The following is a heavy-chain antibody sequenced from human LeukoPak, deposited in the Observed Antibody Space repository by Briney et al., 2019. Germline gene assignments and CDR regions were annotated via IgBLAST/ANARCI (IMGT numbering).Heavy chain of an antibody. CDR3: ARDPPLNAYYDILTGYFFDN. D-gene: IGHD3-9*01. J-gene: IGHJ4*02. CDR2: INPNSGGT. Sequence: ASVKVSCKASGYTFTGYYMHWVRQAPGQGLEWMGWINPNSGGTNYAQKFQGRVTMTRDTSISTAYMELSRLRSDDTAVYYCARDPPLNAYYDILTGYFFDNWGQGTLVTVSS. V-gene: IGHV1-2*02. CDR1: GYTFTGYY.